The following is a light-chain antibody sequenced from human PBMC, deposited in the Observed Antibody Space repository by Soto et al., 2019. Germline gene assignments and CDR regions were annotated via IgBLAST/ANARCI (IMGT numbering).Light chain of an antibody. Sequence: ALTQPASVSGSPGQSITISCTGTGSDVGGYNYVSWYQQHPGKAPKLLIYEVTNRPSGISSRFSGSKSVNTASLTISGLQAEDEAHYYCNSYTSTSAHVLFGGGTKVTVL. CDR3: NSYTSTSAHVL. CDR1: GSDVGGYNY. J-gene: IGLJ3*02. V-gene: IGLV2-14*01. CDR2: EVT.